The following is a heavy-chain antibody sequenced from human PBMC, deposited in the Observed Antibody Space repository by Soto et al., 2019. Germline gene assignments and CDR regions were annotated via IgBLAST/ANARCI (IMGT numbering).Heavy chain of an antibody. CDR1: GGSISSYY. V-gene: IGHV4-59*01. CDR2: VYYSGST. Sequence: SETLSLTCTVSGGSISSYYWSWIRQPPGKGLEWIGYVYYSGSTNYNPSLKSRVTISVDTSKNQFSLKLSSVTAADTAVYYCARDRDGYNPFDYWGQGTLVTVS. J-gene: IGHJ4*02. D-gene: IGHD5-12*01. CDR3: ARDRDGYNPFDY.